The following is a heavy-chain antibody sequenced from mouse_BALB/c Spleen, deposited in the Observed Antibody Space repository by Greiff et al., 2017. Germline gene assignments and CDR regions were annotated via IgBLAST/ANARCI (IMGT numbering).Heavy chain of an antibody. Sequence: EVQLQESGPGLVKPSQSLSLTCTVTGYSITSDYAWNWLRQFPGNKLEWMGYISYSGSTSYNPSLKSRISITRDTSKNQFFLQLNSVTTEDTATYYCARPGLYYAMDYWGQGTSVTVSS. CDR2: ISYSGST. CDR3: ARPGLYYAMDY. CDR1: GYSITSDYA. J-gene: IGHJ4*01. V-gene: IGHV3-2*02. D-gene: IGHD4-1*01.